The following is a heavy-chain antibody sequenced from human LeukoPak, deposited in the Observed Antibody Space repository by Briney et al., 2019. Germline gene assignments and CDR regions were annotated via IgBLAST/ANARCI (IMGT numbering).Heavy chain of an antibody. CDR3: ARVPELWFGELLLDY. V-gene: IGHV1-2*02. CDR1: GYTFAGYY. J-gene: IGHJ4*02. Sequence: ASVKVSCKASGYTFAGYYMHWVRQAPGQGLEWMGWINPNSGGTNYAQKFQGRVTMTRDTSISTAYMELSRLRSDDTAVYYCARVPELWFGELLLDYWGQGTLVTVSS. CDR2: INPNSGGT. D-gene: IGHD3-10*01.